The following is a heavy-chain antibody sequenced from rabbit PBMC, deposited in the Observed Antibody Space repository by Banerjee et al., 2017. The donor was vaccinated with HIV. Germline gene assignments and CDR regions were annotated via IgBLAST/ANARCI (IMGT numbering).Heavy chain of an antibody. CDR3: ASSPSTGDGQYGFNL. D-gene: IGHD2-1*01. CDR2: IDAGSSGST. J-gene: IGHJ4*01. CDR1: GFSFSSSYW. Sequence: QEQLEESGGDLVKPEGSLTLTCTASGFSFSSSYWICWVRQAPGKGLEWIACIDAGSSGSTYYASWVNGRFTISKTSSTTVTLQMTSLTAADTATYFCASSPSTGDGQYGFNLWGPGTLVTVS. V-gene: IGHV1S45*01.